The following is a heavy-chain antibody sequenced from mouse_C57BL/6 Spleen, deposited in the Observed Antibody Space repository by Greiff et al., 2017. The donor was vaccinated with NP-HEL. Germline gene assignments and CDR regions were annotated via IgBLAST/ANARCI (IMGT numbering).Heavy chain of an antibody. V-gene: IGHV5-4*01. Sequence: DVKLVESGGGLVKPGGSLKLSCAASGFTFSSYAMSWVRQTPEKRLEWVATISDGGSYTYYPDNVKGRFTISRDNAKNNLYLQMSHLKSEDTAMYYCARDGELGRGFAYWGQGTLVTVSA. D-gene: IGHD4-1*01. CDR3: ARDGELGRGFAY. CDR1: GFTFSSYA. J-gene: IGHJ3*01. CDR2: ISDGGSYT.